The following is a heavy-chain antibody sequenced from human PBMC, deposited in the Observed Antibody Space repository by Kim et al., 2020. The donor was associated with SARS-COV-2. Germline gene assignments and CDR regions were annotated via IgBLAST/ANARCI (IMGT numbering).Heavy chain of an antibody. CDR3: ARDNPDY. V-gene: IGHV3-74*03. J-gene: IGHJ4*02. Sequence: DGSSTTYGDPVKGRFTISRDNAKNTAYLQMNNLRFEETGLYYCARDNPDYWGQGTLVTVSS. CDR2: DGSST.